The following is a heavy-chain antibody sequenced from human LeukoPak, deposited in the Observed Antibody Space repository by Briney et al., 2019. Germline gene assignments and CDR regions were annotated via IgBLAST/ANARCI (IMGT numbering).Heavy chain of an antibody. CDR3: ARAQLYRAQGMSQWPNPYYFDY. D-gene: IGHD6-19*01. J-gene: IGHJ4*02. CDR2: INPSGGST. CDR1: GYTFTSYY. Sequence: ASVKVSCKASGYTFTSYYMHWVRQAPGQGLEWMGIINPSGGSTSYAQKFLGRVTMTRDTSTSTAYMELRSLRSDDTAVYYCARAQLYRAQGMSQWPNPYYFDYWGQGTLVTVSS. V-gene: IGHV1-46*01.